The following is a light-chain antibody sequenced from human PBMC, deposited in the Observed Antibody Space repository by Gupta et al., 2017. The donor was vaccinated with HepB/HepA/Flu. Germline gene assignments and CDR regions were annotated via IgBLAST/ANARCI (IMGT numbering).Light chain of an antibody. CDR1: YVGTKS. J-gene: IGLJ2*01. CDR3: QVWDIDTTHVV. Sequence: QPHSVSVAPGQTARITCGGTYVGTKSVHWYRQKPGQAPVLVIYDDTGRPSGIPHRFSGSNSGNTATLTIPRVEAGDEAEYFCQVWDIDTTHVVFGGGTNLTVL. CDR2: DDT. V-gene: IGLV3-21*02.